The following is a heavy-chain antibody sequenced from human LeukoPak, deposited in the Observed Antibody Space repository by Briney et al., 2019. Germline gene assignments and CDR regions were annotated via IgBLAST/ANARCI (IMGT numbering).Heavy chain of an antibody. CDR3: AREASGWYGCDY. CDR1: GYTFTNYG. CDR2: INPNSGGT. D-gene: IGHD6-19*01. Sequence: GASVKVSCKASGYTFTNYGINWVRQAPGQGLEWMGWINPNSGGTNYAQKFQGRVTMTRDMSTSTVYMELSSLRSEDTAVYYCAREASGWYGCDYWGQGTLVTVSS. J-gene: IGHJ4*02. V-gene: IGHV1-2*02.